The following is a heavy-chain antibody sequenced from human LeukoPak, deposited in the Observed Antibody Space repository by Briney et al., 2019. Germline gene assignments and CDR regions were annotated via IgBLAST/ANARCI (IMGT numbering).Heavy chain of an antibody. V-gene: IGHV4-30-2*01. J-gene: IGHJ4*02. CDR3: ARDRFAYDSSSPIDY. D-gene: IGHD3-22*01. Sequence: SQTLSLTCAVSGGSISSGGYSWSWIRQPPGKGLEWIGYIYHSGSTYYNPSLKSRVTISVDRSKNQFSLKLSSVTAADTAVYYCARDRFAYDSSSPIDYWGQGTLVTVSS. CDR2: IYHSGST. CDR1: GGSISSGGYS.